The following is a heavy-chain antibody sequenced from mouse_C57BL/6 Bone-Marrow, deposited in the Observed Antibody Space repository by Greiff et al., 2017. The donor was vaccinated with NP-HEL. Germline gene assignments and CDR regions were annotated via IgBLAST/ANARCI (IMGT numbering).Heavy chain of an antibody. CDR2: ISTYYGDA. CDR3: ARITTVVATNFDV. J-gene: IGHJ1*03. V-gene: IGHV1-67*01. CDR1: GYTFTDYA. D-gene: IGHD1-1*01. Sequence: VQLQQSGPDLVRPGVSVKISCKGSGYTFTDYAMHWVKQSHAKSLAWIGVISTYYGDASYNQKFTDKATLTVDKSSITAYMEHARLTSEDSAVYYCARITTVVATNFDVWGTGTTVTVSS.